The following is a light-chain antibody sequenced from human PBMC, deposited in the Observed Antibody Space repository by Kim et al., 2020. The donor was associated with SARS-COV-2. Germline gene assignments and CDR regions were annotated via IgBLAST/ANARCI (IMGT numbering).Light chain of an antibody. Sequence: VSPGERATRSCRASQSVSSNLAWYHQEPGQAPRLLIYGASTRATGITARFSGSGSGTEFTLTISSLQSEDFAVYYCQQYNSWPLNFGGGTKVDIK. CDR1: QSVSSN. V-gene: IGKV3-15*01. J-gene: IGKJ4*01. CDR3: QQYNSWPLN. CDR2: GAS.